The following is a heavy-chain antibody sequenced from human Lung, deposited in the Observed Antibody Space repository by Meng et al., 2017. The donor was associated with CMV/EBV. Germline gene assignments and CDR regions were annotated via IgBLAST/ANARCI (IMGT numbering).Heavy chain of an antibody. Sequence: QVQVVRSGTEVKKPGATVEVSCKASGYTFTSYAMNWVRQAPGQRLEWMGWINTGNGETKYSQKFQGRVTLTRDTSASTAYMELSSLRSEDTAVYYCARAGYDSSGYYPQPFDYWGQGTLVTVAS. CDR1: GYTFTSYA. J-gene: IGHJ4*02. CDR3: ARAGYDSSGYYPQPFDY. D-gene: IGHD3-22*01. CDR2: INTGNGET. V-gene: IGHV1-3*04.